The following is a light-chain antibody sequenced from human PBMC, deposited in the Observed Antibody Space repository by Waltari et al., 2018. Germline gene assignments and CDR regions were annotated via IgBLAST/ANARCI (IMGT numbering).Light chain of an antibody. CDR3: CSYAGTNNLGV. Sequence: QSALPQPPSASGSPGQSVTISCPGTSSDVGGYDHVPWYQQHPRKAPKLMIYEVTKRPSGVPDRFSGSKSGNTASLTVSGLQAEDEADYYCCSYAGTNNLGVFGGGTKLTVL. CDR1: SSDVGGYDH. V-gene: IGLV2-8*01. J-gene: IGLJ3*02. CDR2: EVT.